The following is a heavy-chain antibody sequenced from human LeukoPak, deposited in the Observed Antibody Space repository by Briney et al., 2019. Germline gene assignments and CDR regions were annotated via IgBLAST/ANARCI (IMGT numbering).Heavy chain of an antibody. Sequence: PGGSLRLSCAASGFTFSSYGMGWVRQAPGKGLEWVSALSSSGGTTYYADSVKGRFTISRDNSRNTLSLQMNSLRADDTAVYYCAKDRTGTTGADWFDPWGQGTLVTVSS. J-gene: IGHJ5*02. D-gene: IGHD1-1*01. CDR1: GFTFSSYG. CDR2: LSSSGGTT. V-gene: IGHV3-23*01. CDR3: AKDRTGTTGADWFDP.